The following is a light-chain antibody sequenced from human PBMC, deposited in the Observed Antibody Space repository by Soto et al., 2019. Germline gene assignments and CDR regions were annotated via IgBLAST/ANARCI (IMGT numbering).Light chain of an antibody. CDR3: QQYGSSPST. Sequence: IVVTQSPGSLSLSPGDRATLYCRASQSVSSSHLAWYQQKRGQSPRLLIYGASSTATGIPDRFSGSGSGPDFTLTISRLEPEDFALYYCQQYGSSPSTFGEGTKL. J-gene: IGKJ4*01. CDR1: QSVSSSH. CDR2: GAS. V-gene: IGKV3-20*01.